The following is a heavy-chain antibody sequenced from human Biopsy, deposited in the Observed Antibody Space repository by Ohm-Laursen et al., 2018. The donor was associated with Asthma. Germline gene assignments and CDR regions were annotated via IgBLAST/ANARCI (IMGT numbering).Heavy chain of an antibody. CDR1: GGTFNTHV. CDR3: ARKAGSCISRTCYSLDF. D-gene: IGHD2-2*01. V-gene: IGHV1-69*13. Sequence: SVKVSCKSLGGTFNTHVIGWVRQAPGQGFEWMGGINSVFGTTTYPQKFQDRVTITADDSTSTVYMELSSLRSEDTAVYYCARKAGSCISRTCYSLDFWGQGTLVTVSS. CDR2: INSVFGTT. J-gene: IGHJ4*02.